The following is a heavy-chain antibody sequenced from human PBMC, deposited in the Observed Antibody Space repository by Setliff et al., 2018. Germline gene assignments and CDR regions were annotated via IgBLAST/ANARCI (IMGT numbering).Heavy chain of an antibody. CDR3: AKFVGYTYGYDY. CDR1: GFTFSDYY. D-gene: IGHD5-18*01. J-gene: IGHJ4*02. Sequence: VGSLRLSCAASGFTFSDYYMSWIRQAPGKGLEWVSYITNSGGTIYYADSVKGRFTISRDNAKNSLFLQMNSLRAEDTALYYCAKFVGYTYGYDYWGRGTLVTVS. CDR2: ITNSGGTI. V-gene: IGHV3-11*04.